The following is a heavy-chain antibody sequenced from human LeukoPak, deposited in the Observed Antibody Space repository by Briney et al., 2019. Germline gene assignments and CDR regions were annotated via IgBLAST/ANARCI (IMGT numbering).Heavy chain of an antibody. D-gene: IGHD1-26*01. V-gene: IGHV4-30-4*07. Sequence: SETLSLTCAVSGVSISRGGYSWSWIRQPPGKGLEWIGYIYHSGSTNYNPSLKSRLTISVDTSNNQFSLRLSSVTAADAAVYYCARVKSGSLYDAFDIWGQGTMVTVSS. J-gene: IGHJ3*02. CDR3: ARVKSGSLYDAFDI. CDR2: IYHSGST. CDR1: GVSISRGGYS.